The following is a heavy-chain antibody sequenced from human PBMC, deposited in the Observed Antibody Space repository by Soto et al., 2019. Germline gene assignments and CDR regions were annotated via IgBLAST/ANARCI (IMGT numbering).Heavy chain of an antibody. J-gene: IGHJ6*01. CDR2: TYYRSKGYN. CDR3: RREPGVEFTYGSYCYFNHDMDV. V-gene: IGHV6-1*01. Sequence: SQTLSLTCAISGDSVPSNSAACNWIRQSPSRGLEWLGRTYYRSKGYNVYPIFVKGRITINPDTSKNRFPLQMNSKTSEYQALYYCRREPGVEFTYGSYCYFNHDMDVCEQGTTITAAS. CDR1: GDSVPSNSAA. D-gene: IGHD2-21*01.